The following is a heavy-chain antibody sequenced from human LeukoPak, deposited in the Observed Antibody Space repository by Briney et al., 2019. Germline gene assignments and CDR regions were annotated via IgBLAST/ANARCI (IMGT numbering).Heavy chain of an antibody. D-gene: IGHD1-1*01. CDR3: AKHEYKGTRNWNDVFDF. V-gene: IGHV3-23*01. J-gene: IGHJ4*02. CDR2: ISGSGGST. CDR1: GFTFSSYA. Sequence: PGGSLRLSCAASGFTFSSYAMSWVRQAPGKGLEWVSAISGSGGSTYYADSVKGRFTISRDNSRNTLYLQMNSLRGEDTAIYYCAKHEYKGTRNWNDVFDFWGQGTLVTVSS.